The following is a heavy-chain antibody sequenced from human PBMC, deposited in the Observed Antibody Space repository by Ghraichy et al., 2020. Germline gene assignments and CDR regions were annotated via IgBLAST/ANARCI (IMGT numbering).Heavy chain of an antibody. Sequence: GESLNISCKAFGYTFTKYDINWVRQATGQGLEWMGWMNPNSGNTGYAQKFQGRVTITRNTSISTAYMELSSLRSEDTALYYCAREGGLRHDGFDPWGQGTLVTVSS. CDR3: AREGGLRHDGFDP. CDR2: MNPNSGNT. J-gene: IGHJ5*02. V-gene: IGHV1-8*03. CDR1: GYTFTKYD. D-gene: IGHD1-1*01.